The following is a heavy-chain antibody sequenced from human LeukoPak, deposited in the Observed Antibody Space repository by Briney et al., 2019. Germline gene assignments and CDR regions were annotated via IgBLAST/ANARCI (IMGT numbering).Heavy chain of an antibody. CDR1: GFTFSSYG. V-gene: IGHV3-23*01. D-gene: IGHD3-3*01. CDR2: ISGSGGST. Sequence: PGGTLRLSCAASGFTFSSYGMSWVRQAPGKGLEWVSAISGSGGSTYYADPVKGRFTISRDNSKNTLYLQMNSLRAEDTAVYYCALSGVAPTPNWFDPWGQGTLVTVSS. J-gene: IGHJ5*02. CDR3: ALSGVAPTPNWFDP.